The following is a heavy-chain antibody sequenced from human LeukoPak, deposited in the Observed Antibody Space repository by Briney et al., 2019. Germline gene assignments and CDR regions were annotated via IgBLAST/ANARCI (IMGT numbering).Heavy chain of an antibody. CDR2: ISWDGGNI. J-gene: IGHJ4*02. CDR1: GFTFDDYA. CDR3: AKGAGWRIAVAGYFDY. V-gene: IGHV3-9*01. Sequence: GGSLRLSCAASGFTFDDYAMHWVRHAPGKGLEWVAGISWDGGNIGYADSVKGRFTISRDNAKNSLYLKMNSLRAEDTALYYCAKGAGWRIAVAGYFDYWGQGTLVTVSS. D-gene: IGHD6-19*01.